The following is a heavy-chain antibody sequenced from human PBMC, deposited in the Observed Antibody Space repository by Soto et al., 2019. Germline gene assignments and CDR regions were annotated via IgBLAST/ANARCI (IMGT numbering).Heavy chain of an antibody. CDR1: GPAFPASG. Sequence: SVKVSCKGSGPAFPASGVQWVRQTRGQRLEWMGWILVGSGDTNYSEKFQDRVTFSRDRSTSTVYMEMSGLRSEDTAIYYCASYRSDFYRVLDNWGQGALGAVSS. CDR2: ILVGSGDT. CDR3: ASYRSDFYRVLDN. J-gene: IGHJ4*02. D-gene: IGHD3-22*01. V-gene: IGHV1-58*01.